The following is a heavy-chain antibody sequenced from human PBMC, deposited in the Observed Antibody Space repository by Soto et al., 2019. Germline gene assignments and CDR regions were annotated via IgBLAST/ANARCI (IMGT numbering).Heavy chain of an antibody. V-gene: IGHV4-31*03. J-gene: IGHJ5*02. CDR3: ARLFGDYVGWFDP. D-gene: IGHD4-17*01. Sequence: QVQLQESGPGLVKPSQTLSLTCTVSGGSITSGPYYWSWIRQHPGKGLEWIGYIYYTGSTYSNPSLESRITMSVDTSKNQFSLNLRSVTAADTAVYYCARLFGDYVGWFDPWGQGTLVTVSS. CDR1: GGSITSGPYY. CDR2: IYYTGST.